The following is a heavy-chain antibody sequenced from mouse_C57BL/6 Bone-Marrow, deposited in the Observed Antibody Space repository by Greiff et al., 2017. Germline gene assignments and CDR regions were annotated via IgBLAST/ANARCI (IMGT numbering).Heavy chain of an antibody. CDR3: ASGDYPAWFAY. CDR1: GYTFTNYW. Sequence: VQWVESGAELVRPGTSVKMSCKASGYTFTNYWIGWAKQRPGHGLEWIGDIYPGGGYTNYNEKFKGKATLTADKSSSTAYMQFSSLTSEDSAIYYCASGDYPAWFAYWGQGTLVTVSA. CDR2: IYPGGGYT. V-gene: IGHV1-63*01. D-gene: IGHD2-4*01. J-gene: IGHJ3*01.